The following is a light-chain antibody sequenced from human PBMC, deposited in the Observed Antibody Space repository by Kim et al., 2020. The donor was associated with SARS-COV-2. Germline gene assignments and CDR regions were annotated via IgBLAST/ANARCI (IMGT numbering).Light chain of an antibody. V-gene: IGKV4-1*01. CDR3: QQYYSTPPT. J-gene: IGKJ3*01. CDR2: WAS. CDR1: QSVLYSSNNKNY. Sequence: ATINCKSSQSVLYSSNNKNYLAWYQQKPGQPPKLLISWASTRESGVPDRFSGSGSGTDFTLTISSLQAEDVAVYYCQQYYSTPPTFGPGTKVDIK.